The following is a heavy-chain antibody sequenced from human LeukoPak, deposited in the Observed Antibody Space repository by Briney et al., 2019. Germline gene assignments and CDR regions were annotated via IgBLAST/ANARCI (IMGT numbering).Heavy chain of an antibody. CDR3: ARTHVWGSYRYTGVDY. V-gene: IGHV4-34*01. CDR1: GGSFSGYY. J-gene: IGHJ4*02. CDR2: INHSGST. Sequence: SETLSLTCAVYGGSFSGYYWSWIRQPPGKGLEWIGEINHSGSTNYNPSLKSRVTISVDTSKNQFSLKLSSVTAADTAVYYCARTHVWGSYRYTGVDYWGQGTLVTVSS. D-gene: IGHD3-16*02.